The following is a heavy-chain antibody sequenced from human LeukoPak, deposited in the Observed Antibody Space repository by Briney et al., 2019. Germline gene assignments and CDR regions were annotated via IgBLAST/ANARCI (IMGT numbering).Heavy chain of an antibody. Sequence: GGSLRLSCAASGFTFNSYGMHWVRQAPGKGLEWVASIRYDGSNKYYADSVKGRFTISRDNSKNTLYLQMNSLRAEDTAVYYCARVSRGSYHFEYWGQGALVTVSS. V-gene: IGHV3-30*02. CDR2: IRYDGSNK. D-gene: IGHD1-26*01. CDR1: GFTFNSYG. J-gene: IGHJ4*02. CDR3: ARVSRGSYHFEY.